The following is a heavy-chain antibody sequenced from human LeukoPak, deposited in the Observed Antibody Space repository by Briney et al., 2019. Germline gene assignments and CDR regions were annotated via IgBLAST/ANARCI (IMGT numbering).Heavy chain of an antibody. CDR2: IFYSGGS. CDR1: GGSISSYY. CDR3: AGLGSTFDI. Sequence: SETLSLTCTVSGGSISSYYWTWIRQPPGKGLEWIGYIFYSGGSNYNPSLKSRVTISVDTSKNHFSLKLSSVTAADTAVYYCAGLGSTFDIWGQGTMVTVSS. J-gene: IGHJ3*02. D-gene: IGHD2-2*01. V-gene: IGHV4-59*08.